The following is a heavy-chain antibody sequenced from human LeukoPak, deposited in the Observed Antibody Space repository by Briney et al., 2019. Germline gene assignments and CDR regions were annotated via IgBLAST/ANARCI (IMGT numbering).Heavy chain of an antibody. D-gene: IGHD1-26*01. CDR1: GFTFDDCA. Sequence: GGSLRLSCAASGFTFDDCAMHWVRQAPGKGLEWVSLISWDGGSTYYADSVKGRFTISRDNSKNSLYLQMNSLRAEDTALYYCAKDMGYSGSYYIFDIWGQGTMVTVSS. CDR2: ISWDGGST. CDR3: AKDMGYSGSYYIFDI. V-gene: IGHV3-43D*03. J-gene: IGHJ3*02.